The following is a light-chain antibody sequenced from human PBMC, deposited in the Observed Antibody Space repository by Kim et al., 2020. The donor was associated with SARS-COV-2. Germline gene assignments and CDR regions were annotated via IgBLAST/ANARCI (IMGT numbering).Light chain of an antibody. V-gene: IGLV1-51*01. CDR3: GTWDTSLTAVV. CDR2: DNN. Sequence: GQKVTISCSGSSSNIGSSYVSWYQLLPGTAPKLLIYDNNKRPSGIPDRFSGSKSGTSATLGITGLQTGDEADYYCGTWDTSLTAVVFGGGTQLTVL. CDR1: SSNIGSSY. J-gene: IGLJ2*01.